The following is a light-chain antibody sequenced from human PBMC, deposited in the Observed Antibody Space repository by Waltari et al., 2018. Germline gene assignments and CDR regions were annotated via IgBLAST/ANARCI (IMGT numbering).Light chain of an antibody. CDR1: NSNIGNNY. CDR2: DNN. V-gene: IGLV1-51*01. CDR3: AIWDSSLNAIV. J-gene: IGLJ3*02. Sequence: QSVLPQPPSVSAAPGQKVTISCSGTNSNIGNNYVAWYQQLPGTAPKLLIYDNNKRPSGIPDRSSGSKSGRTSTLAISALQTGDEADYSCAIWDSSLNAIVFGGGTKLTVL.